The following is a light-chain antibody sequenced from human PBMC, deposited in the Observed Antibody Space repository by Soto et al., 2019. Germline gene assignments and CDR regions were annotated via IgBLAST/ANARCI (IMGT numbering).Light chain of an antibody. CDR3: QQYNDRPGT. V-gene: IGKV3-15*01. CDR1: QSVSSN. Sequence: EIVLTQYPATLSVSPGERATLSCRASQSVSSNLAWFQQNPGQAPRLLIYGTSTMATGIPARFSGSGSGTEFTLTISSLQSEDFAVYYCQQYNDRPGTFGQGTKVELK. CDR2: GTS. J-gene: IGKJ1*01.